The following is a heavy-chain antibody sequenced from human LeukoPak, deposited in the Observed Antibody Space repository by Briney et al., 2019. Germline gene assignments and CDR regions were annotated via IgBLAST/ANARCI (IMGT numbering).Heavy chain of an antibody. Sequence: QTGGSLRLSCAASGLTFSSYGMHWVRQAPGKGLEWVAVISYDGSNKYYADSVKGRFTISRDNSKNTLYLQMNSLRAEDTAVYYCAKDPFGYWGQGTLVTVSS. CDR1: GLTFSSYG. V-gene: IGHV3-30*18. CDR2: ISYDGSNK. CDR3: AKDPFGY. J-gene: IGHJ4*02. D-gene: IGHD3-10*01.